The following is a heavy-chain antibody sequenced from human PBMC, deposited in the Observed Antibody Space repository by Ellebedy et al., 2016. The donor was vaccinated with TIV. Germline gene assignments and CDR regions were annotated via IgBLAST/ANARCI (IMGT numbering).Heavy chain of an antibody. CDR2: IYPDDSDT. CDR3: ARHGYGANRYYYFYMDV. D-gene: IGHD4-23*01. Sequence: KVSCKGSGYSFTNYWIGWVRRVPGKGLEWMGIIYPDDSDTSYSPTFRGQVTISADKSISTAYLQWSSLKASDTAMYFCARHGYGANRYYYFYMDVWGKGTTVTVSS. V-gene: IGHV5-51*01. J-gene: IGHJ6*03. CDR1: GYSFTNYW.